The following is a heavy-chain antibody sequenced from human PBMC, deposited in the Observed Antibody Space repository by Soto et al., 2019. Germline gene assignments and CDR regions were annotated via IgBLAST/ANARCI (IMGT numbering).Heavy chain of an antibody. CDR2: ISGDNGNT. Sequence: QVQLVQSGAEVKKPGASVRASCQTSAYTFTNYAVSWVRQAPGPGLEWMGWISGDNGNTIYAQKYQGRVTLTTYTSTRKAYMELRSLRSDDTAVYYCATGLLGYCSGGSCYSASWGQGTLVTVSS. D-gene: IGHD2-15*01. CDR3: ATGLLGYCSGGSCYSAS. V-gene: IGHV1-18*01. CDR1: AYTFTNYA. J-gene: IGHJ4*02.